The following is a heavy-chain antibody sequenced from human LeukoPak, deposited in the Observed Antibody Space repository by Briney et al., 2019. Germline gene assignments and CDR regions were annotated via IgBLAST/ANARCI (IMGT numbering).Heavy chain of an antibody. CDR3: ARVDYGDYLNWFDP. D-gene: IGHD4-17*01. V-gene: IGHV4-39*01. CDR2: IYYSGST. J-gene: IGHJ5*02. Sequence: PSETLSLTCIVSGGPIRGTSYYWGWIRQPPGKGLEWIGSIYYSGSTYYNPSLKSRVTISVDTSKNQFSLKLSSVTAADTAVYYCARVDYGDYLNWFDPWGQGTLVTVSS. CDR1: GGPIRGTSYY.